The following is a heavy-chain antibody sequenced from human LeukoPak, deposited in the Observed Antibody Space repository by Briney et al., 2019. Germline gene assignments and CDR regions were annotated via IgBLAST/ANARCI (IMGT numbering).Heavy chain of an antibody. CDR2: INHSGST. Sequence: SETLSLTCAVCGGSFSGYYWSWIRQPPEKGLEWIGEINHSGSTNYNPSLKSRVTTSVDTSKNQFSLKLSSVTAADTAVYYCARGVLDDYWGQGTLVTVSS. CDR3: ARGVLDDY. J-gene: IGHJ4*02. D-gene: IGHD3-16*01. V-gene: IGHV4-34*01. CDR1: GGSFSGYY.